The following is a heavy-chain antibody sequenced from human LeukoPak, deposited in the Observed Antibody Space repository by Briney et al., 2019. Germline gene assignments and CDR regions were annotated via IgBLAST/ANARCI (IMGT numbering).Heavy chain of an antibody. CDR3: AKDPESPHPLAYCGGDCYSRFDY. CDR1: GFTFSSYW. J-gene: IGHJ4*02. Sequence: PGGSLRLSCAASGFTFSSYWMSWVRQAPGKGLERVANIKQDGSEKYYVDSVKGRFTISRDNAKNSLYLQMNSLRAEDTAVYYCAKDPESPHPLAYCGGDCYSRFDYWGQGTLVTVSS. D-gene: IGHD2-21*02. V-gene: IGHV3-7*01. CDR2: IKQDGSEK.